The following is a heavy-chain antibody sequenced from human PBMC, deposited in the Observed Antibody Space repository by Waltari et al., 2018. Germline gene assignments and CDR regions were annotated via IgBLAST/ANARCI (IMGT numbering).Heavy chain of an antibody. D-gene: IGHD2-15*01. CDR1: GFTFSIYT. Sequence: LVESGGSLRLSCAASGFTFSIYTINWVRQAPGKGLEWVSSISSSSINIYYTDWVKCRFTIYRDNTKKSLYLQINSLRVEDTAVYYCARDREVTKWSLIPDERRAFDIWGQGTMVTVSS. V-gene: IGHV3-21*01. CDR3: ARDREVTKWSLIPDERRAFDI. CDR2: ISSSSINI. J-gene: IGHJ3*02.